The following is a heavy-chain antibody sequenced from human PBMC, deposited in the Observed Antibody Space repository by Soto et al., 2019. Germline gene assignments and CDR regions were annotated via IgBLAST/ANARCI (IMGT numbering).Heavy chain of an antibody. Sequence: SVKVSFKASGGTFSSYAISWLRQAPGQGLEWMGGIIPIFGTANYAQKFQGRVTITADESTSTAYMELSSLRSEDTAVYYCARALSAAAGLYFDYWGQGTLVTVSS. V-gene: IGHV1-69*13. CDR3: ARALSAAAGLYFDY. D-gene: IGHD6-13*01. J-gene: IGHJ4*02. CDR1: GGTFSSYA. CDR2: IIPIFGTA.